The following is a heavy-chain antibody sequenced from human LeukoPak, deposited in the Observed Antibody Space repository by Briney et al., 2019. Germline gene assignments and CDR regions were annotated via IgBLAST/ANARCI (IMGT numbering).Heavy chain of an antibody. CDR1: GYTFTKYG. CDR2: ITTYNGNT. V-gene: IGHV1-18*01. J-gene: IGHJ6*02. Sequence: RASVKVSCKTSGYTFTKYGISWVRQAPGQGLEWMGWITTYNGNTDYAQKVQGRLTMTADTSTSTAYMELRSLRSDDTAVYYCARGSAEIAAAGTVPYYYYGMDVWGQGTTVTVSS. CDR3: ARGSAEIAAAGTVPYYYYGMDV. D-gene: IGHD6-13*01.